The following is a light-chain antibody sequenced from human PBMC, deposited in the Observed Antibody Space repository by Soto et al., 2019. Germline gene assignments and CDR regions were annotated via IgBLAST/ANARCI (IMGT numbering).Light chain of an antibody. CDR3: QQRSNWPWT. V-gene: IGKV3-11*01. CDR2: DAS. Sequence: EIVLTQSPATLSLSPGERATLSCRASQSVRNYLAWYQQKPGQAPRLLIYDASNRATGIPGRFSGSGSGTDFTLTISSLEPEDLAVYYCQQRSNWPWTFGQGTKVEI. J-gene: IGKJ1*01. CDR1: QSVRNY.